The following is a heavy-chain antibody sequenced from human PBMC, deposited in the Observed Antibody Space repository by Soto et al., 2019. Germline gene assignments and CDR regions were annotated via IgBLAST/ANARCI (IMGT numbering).Heavy chain of an antibody. Sequence: PGGSLRLSCAASGFTFSSYAMSWVRQAPGKGLEWVSAISGSGGSTYYADSVKGRFTISRDNSKNTLYLQMNSLRAEDTAVYYCARDSALLWFGDPSSSDAFDIWGQGTMVTVSS. D-gene: IGHD3-10*01. CDR2: ISGSGGST. CDR1: GFTFSSYA. J-gene: IGHJ3*02. CDR3: ARDSALLWFGDPSSSDAFDI. V-gene: IGHV3-23*01.